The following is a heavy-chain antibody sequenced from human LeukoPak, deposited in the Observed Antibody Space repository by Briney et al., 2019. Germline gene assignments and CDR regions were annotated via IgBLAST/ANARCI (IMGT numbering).Heavy chain of an antibody. J-gene: IGHJ4*02. CDR2: IKQDGSEK. CDR1: GFTFSSHW. Sequence: PGGSLRLSCAASGFTFSSHWMSWVRQAPGKGLEWVANIKQDGSEKYYVDSVKGRFTISRDNAKNSLYLQMNSLRAEDTAVYYCARDGVDAGIYFDFWGQGTLVTVSS. CDR3: ARDGVDAGIYFDF. V-gene: IGHV3-7*01. D-gene: IGHD2-15*01.